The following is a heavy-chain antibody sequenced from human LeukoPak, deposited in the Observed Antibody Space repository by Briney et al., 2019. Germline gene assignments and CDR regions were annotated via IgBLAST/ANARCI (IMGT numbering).Heavy chain of an antibody. CDR1: GFTSSSYA. CDR3: AKDYCSSTSCEKDY. Sequence: GGSLRLSCAASGFTSSSYAMSWVRQAPGKGLEWVSAISGSGGSTYYADSVKGRFTISRDNSKNTLYLQMNSLGAEDTAVYYCAKDYCSSTSCEKDYWGQGTLVTVSS. V-gene: IGHV3-23*01. J-gene: IGHJ4*02. D-gene: IGHD2-2*01. CDR2: ISGSGGST.